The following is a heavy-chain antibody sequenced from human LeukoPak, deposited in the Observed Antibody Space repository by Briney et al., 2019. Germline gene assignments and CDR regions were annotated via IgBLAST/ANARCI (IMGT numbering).Heavy chain of an antibody. V-gene: IGHV3-30*02. CDR3: ARYYYDSRGYPHGFDY. Sequence: PGGSLRLSCAASGFTFSSYGMHWVRQAPGKGLEWVAFIRYDGSNKYYADSVKGRFTISRDNSKNTLYLQMNSLRAEDTAVYYCARYYYDSRGYPHGFDYWGQGTLVTVSS. J-gene: IGHJ4*02. CDR1: GFTFSSYG. D-gene: IGHD3-22*01. CDR2: IRYDGSNK.